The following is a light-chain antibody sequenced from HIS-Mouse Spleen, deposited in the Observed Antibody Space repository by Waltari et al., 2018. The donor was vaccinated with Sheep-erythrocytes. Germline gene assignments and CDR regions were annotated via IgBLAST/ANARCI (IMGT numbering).Light chain of an antibody. V-gene: IGLV2-23*01. CDR1: SSDVGSYNL. CDR2: EGS. J-gene: IGLJ3*02. Sequence: QSALTQPASVSGSPGQSITISCTGTSSDVGSYNLVSWYQQHPGKAPNLMIYEGSKRPLGVANRFSGSKSGNTASPTISGLQAEDEADYYCCSYAGSSTPWVFGGGTKLTVL. CDR3: CSYAGSSTPWV.